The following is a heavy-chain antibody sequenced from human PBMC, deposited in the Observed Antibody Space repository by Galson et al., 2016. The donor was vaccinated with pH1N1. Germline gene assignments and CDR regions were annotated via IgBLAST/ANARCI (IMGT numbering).Heavy chain of an antibody. Sequence: SVKVSCKASGYTFTSNAIHWVRQAPGQRLEWMGWINTGNGNTTQTQHFQGRVTITRDTTASKAYMELSSLRSEDTAVYYCARDTTVTTGPRWFASWGQGTLVSVSS. CDR2: INTGNGNT. CDR3: ARDTTVTTGPRWFAS. J-gene: IGHJ5*01. CDR1: GYTFTSNA. D-gene: IGHD4-17*01. V-gene: IGHV1-3*04.